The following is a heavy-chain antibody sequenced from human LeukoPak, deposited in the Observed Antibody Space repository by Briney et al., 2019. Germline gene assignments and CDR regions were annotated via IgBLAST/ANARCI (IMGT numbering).Heavy chain of an antibody. CDR1: GFTFSDYY. CDR2: ICSSGSTI. J-gene: IGHJ6*02. V-gene: IGHV3-11*01. D-gene: IGHD3-22*01. CDR3: ARDRVEYYDSSGYGGMDV. Sequence: GGSLRLSCAASGFTFSDYYMSWIRQAPGKGLEWVSYICSSGSTIYYADSVKGRFTISRDNAKNSLYLQMNSLRAEDTAVYYCARDRVEYYDSSGYGGMDVWGQGTTVTVSS.